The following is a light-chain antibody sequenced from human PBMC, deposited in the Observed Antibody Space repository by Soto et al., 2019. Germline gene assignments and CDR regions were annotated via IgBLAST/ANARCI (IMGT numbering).Light chain of an antibody. V-gene: IGKV3-20*01. CDR3: QQYGSSPT. J-gene: IGKJ1*01. CDR2: GAF. Sequence: EIVLTQSPGTLSLSPGERATLSCRASQSLSSSYLAWYQQKPGQAPRLLIYGAFSRATGIPDRFSGSGSGTDFTLTISRLEPEDFAVYFCQQYGSSPTFGQGTKVEI. CDR1: QSLSSSY.